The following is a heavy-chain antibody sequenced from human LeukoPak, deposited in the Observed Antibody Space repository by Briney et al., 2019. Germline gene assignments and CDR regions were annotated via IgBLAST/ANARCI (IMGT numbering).Heavy chain of an antibody. CDR1: GFTFSSYS. V-gene: IGHV3-21*01. D-gene: IGHD2-15*01. CDR3: VRDRGYCSGGTCYALWDY. J-gene: IGHJ4*02. Sequence: GGSLRLSCAASGFTFSSYSMNWVRQAPGKGLEWVSSISSSSSYIYYADSVKGRFTISRDNAKNSLYLQMNSLRAEDMAMYYCVRDRGYCSGGTCYALWDYWGQGTLVTVSS. CDR2: ISSSSSYI.